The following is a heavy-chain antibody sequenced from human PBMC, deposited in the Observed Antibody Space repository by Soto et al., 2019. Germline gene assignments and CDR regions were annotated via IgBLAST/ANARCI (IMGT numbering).Heavy chain of an antibody. CDR2: IYYSGST. Sequence: QVQLQESGPGLVKPSQTLSLTCTVSGGSISSGGYYWSWIRQHPGKGLEWIGYIYYSGSTYYNPSGKRRVTISVDTSKNQFSLKLSSVTAADTAVYYCARVTWFGELSRYYYYYYMDVWGKGTTVTVSS. D-gene: IGHD3-10*01. CDR3: ARVTWFGELSRYYYYYYMDV. J-gene: IGHJ6*03. CDR1: GGSISSGGYY. V-gene: IGHV4-31*03.